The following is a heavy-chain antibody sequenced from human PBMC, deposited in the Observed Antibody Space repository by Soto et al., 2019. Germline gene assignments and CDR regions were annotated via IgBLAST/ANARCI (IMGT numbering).Heavy chain of an antibody. CDR3: ARGYGSGSYWAY. Sequence: QVQLQQWGAGLLKPSETLSLTCAVYGGSFSGYYWSWVRQPPGTGREWIGEIERGGSTNYNPSLKSRVAISVDTSKNQFSLKVNSVTAADTAVYYCARGYGSGSYWAYWGQGTLVTVSS. J-gene: IGHJ4*02. V-gene: IGHV4-34*02. CDR2: IERGGST. D-gene: IGHD3-10*01. CDR1: GGSFSGYY.